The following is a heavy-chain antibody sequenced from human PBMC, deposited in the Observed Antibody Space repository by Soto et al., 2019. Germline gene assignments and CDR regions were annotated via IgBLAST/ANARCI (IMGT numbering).Heavy chain of an antibody. CDR2: IYYSGNT. J-gene: IGHJ6*02. Sequence: SETLSLTCTVSGGSIRSGGYYWSWVRQNPRRGLEWIGNIYYSGNTYYNPSLKSRLTISVDTSKNQFSLNLSSVTAADTAVYYCARDRLMATAGTARHYFGLDAWGQGTTVTVSS. D-gene: IGHD5-18*01. V-gene: IGHV4-31*03. CDR3: ARDRLMATAGTARHYFGLDA. CDR1: GGSIRSGGYY.